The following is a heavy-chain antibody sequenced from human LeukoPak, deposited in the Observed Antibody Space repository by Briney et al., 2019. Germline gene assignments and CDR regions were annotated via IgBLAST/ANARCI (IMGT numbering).Heavy chain of an antibody. CDR2: IFPGDSDT. V-gene: IGHV5-51*01. CDR1: GYSFSSYW. D-gene: IGHD2-8*01. CDR3: ARRNDYYGLDV. Sequence: GESLKISCKGSGYSFSSYWIGWVRQMPGKGLEWMGTIFPGDSDTRYSPSFQGHVTISADKSISTAYMQWNSLKASDTAMYFCARRNDYYGLDVWGQGTTVTVSS. J-gene: IGHJ6*02.